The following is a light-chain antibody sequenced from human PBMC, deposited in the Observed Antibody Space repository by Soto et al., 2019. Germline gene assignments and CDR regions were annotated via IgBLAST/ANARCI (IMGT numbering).Light chain of an antibody. CDR3: QQYNSYPT. CDR1: QSISSW. Sequence: DTQMTQSPSTLSASVGDRVTITCRASQSISSWLAWYQQKPRKAPKLLIYKASSLESGVPSRFSGSGSGTEFTLTISSLQPDDFASYYCQQYNSYPTFGQGTKVEIK. J-gene: IGKJ1*01. CDR2: KAS. V-gene: IGKV1-5*03.